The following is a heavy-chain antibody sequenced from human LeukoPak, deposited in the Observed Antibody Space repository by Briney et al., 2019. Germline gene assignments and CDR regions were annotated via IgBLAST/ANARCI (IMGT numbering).Heavy chain of an antibody. J-gene: IGHJ6*02. CDR2: MNPNSGNT. Sequence: KVSCKASGYTFTSYDINWVRQATGQGLEWMGWMNPNSGNTGYAQKFQGRVTMTRNTSISTAYMELSSLRSEDTAVYHCARGEGYCSSTSCYSYGMDVWGQGTTVTVSS. V-gene: IGHV1-8*01. CDR3: ARGEGYCSSTSCYSYGMDV. D-gene: IGHD2-2*02. CDR1: GYTFTSYD.